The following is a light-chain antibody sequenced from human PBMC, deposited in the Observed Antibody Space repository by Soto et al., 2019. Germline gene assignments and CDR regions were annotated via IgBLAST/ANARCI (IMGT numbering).Light chain of an antibody. CDR1: QNIDTY. J-gene: IGKJ1*01. V-gene: IGKV3-20*01. Sequence: EVVLTQSPATLSSSPWESVTLSCRASQNIDTYLAWYQQKPGQAPRLLIYGASNRATGIPDRFSGSGSGTDFTLTISRLEPEDFAVYYCQQYGSSGTFGQGTKVDIK. CDR2: GAS. CDR3: QQYGSSGT.